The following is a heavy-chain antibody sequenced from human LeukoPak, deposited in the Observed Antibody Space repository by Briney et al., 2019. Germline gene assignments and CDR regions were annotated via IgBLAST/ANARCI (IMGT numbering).Heavy chain of an antibody. CDR3: ARLISPEIYFYFSHYYYMDV. Sequence: SETLSLTCTVSGGSISSYYWSWIRQPAGKGLEWIGRIYISGSGSTNYNPSLKSRLTISLDTSKNQFSLKLRSVTAADTAVYFCARLISPEIYFYFSHYYYMDVWGKGTAVTVSS. CDR2: IYISGSGST. CDR1: GGSISSYY. J-gene: IGHJ6*03. D-gene: IGHD3-10*01. V-gene: IGHV4-4*07.